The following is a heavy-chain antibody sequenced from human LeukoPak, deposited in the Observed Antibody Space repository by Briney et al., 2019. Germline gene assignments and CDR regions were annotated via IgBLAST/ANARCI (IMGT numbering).Heavy chain of an antibody. V-gene: IGHV3-30-3*01. CDR1: GFTFSSYA. CDR3: ARDFTMIVGRPDYYYYYGMDV. D-gene: IGHD3-22*01. CDR2: ISYDGSNK. J-gene: IGHJ6*02. Sequence: GGSLRLSCAASGFTFSSYAMHWVRQAPGKGLEWVAVISYDGSNKYYADSVKGRFTISRDNSKNTLYLQMNSLRAEDTAVYYCARDFTMIVGRPDYYYYYGMDVWGQGTTVTVSS.